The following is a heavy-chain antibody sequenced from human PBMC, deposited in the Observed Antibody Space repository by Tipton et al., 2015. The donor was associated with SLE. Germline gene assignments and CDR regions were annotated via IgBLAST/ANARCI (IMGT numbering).Heavy chain of an antibody. Sequence: TLSLTCSVSGASITSAGYYWSWMRHHPGKGLEWIGNIYFSGTTYYNPSLRSRVSISVDTSKDQFSLNLASVTAADTGVYYCARGGDWQYYFPSWGPGTLVTVS. V-gene: IGHV4-31*03. CDR3: ARGGDWQYYFPS. D-gene: IGHD2/OR15-2a*01. J-gene: IGHJ4*02. CDR1: GASITSAGYY. CDR2: IYFSGTT.